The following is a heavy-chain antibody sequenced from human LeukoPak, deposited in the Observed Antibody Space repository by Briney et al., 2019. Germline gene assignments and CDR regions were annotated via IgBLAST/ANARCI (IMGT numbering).Heavy chain of an antibody. J-gene: IGHJ5*02. CDR1: GYTFTGYY. CDR2: INPNSGGT. CDR3: ARVLKGLVTYNWFDP. V-gene: IGHV1-2*02. Sequence: GASVKVSCKASGYTFTGYYMHWVRQAPGQGLEWMGWINPNSGGTNYAQKFQGRVTMTRDTSISTAYMELSRLRSDDTAVYYCARVLKGLVTYNWFDPWGQGTLVTVSS.